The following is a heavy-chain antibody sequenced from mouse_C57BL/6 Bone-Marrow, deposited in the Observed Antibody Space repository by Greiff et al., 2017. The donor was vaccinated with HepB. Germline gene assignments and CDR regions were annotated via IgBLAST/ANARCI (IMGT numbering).Heavy chain of an antibody. V-gene: IGHV14-4*01. D-gene: IGHD2-3*01. CDR2: IDPANGDT. Sequence: EVQLQQSGAELVRPGASVKLSCTASGFNIKDDYMHWVKQRPEQGLEWIGWIDPANGDTEYASKFQGKATITADTSSNTADLQLSSLTSEDTAVYYCTPMVTPWFAYWGQGTLVTVSA. CDR1: GFNIKDDY. CDR3: TPMVTPWFAY. J-gene: IGHJ3*01.